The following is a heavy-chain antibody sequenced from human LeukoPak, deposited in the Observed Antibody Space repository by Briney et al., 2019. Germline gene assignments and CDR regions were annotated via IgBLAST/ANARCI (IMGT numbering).Heavy chain of an antibody. J-gene: IGHJ6*03. CDR3: ARVGDQDGYYYYYYMDV. D-gene: IGHD4-17*01. CDR2: IYTSGST. CDR1: GGSISSYY. Sequence: SETLSLTCTVSGGSISSYYWRCIRQPAGKGLEWIGRIYTSGSTNYNPSLKSRVTMSVDTSKNQFSLKLSSVTAADTAVYYCARVGDQDGYYYYYYMDVWGKGTTVTVSS. V-gene: IGHV4-4*07.